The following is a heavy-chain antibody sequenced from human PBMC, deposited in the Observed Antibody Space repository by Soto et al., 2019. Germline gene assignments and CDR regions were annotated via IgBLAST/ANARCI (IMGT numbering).Heavy chain of an antibody. CDR1: GFTFRTYG. Sequence: QVQLVESGGGAVQPGRSLRLSCAASGFTFRTYGMHWVRQAPGKGLEWLAVISNNGINKYYADSVKGRFTISRDNSRDTLFLQMNSLRGEDTAIYYCAKVIRADSTSSNFYYYSGLDVWGQGTTGTVS. D-gene: IGHD6-6*01. J-gene: IGHJ6*02. V-gene: IGHV3-30*18. CDR3: AKVIRADSTSSNFYYYSGLDV. CDR2: ISNNGINK.